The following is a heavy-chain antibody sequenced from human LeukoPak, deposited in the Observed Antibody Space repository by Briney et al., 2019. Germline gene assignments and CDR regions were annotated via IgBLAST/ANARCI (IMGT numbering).Heavy chain of an antibody. J-gene: IGHJ3*02. D-gene: IGHD5/OR15-5a*01. CDR1: GFTVSSIY. V-gene: IGHV3-53*01. Sequence: AGGSLRLSCAASGFTVSSIYMSWVRRAPGKGLEWVSLIYSGGSTYYADSAKGRFTISRDNSKNALYLQMNSLRAEDTAVYYCARGLRDAFDIWGQGTMVTVSS. CDR3: ARGLRDAFDI. CDR2: IYSGGST.